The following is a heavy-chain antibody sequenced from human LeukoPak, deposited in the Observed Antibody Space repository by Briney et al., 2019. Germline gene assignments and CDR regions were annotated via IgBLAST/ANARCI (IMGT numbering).Heavy chain of an antibody. J-gene: IGHJ4*02. CDR1: RFTFSSYA. V-gene: IGHV3-23*01. D-gene: IGHD6-13*01. Sequence: PPGGSLRLSCAASRFTFSSYAMSWVRQAPGRGLEWVSVISGSGDSTWYADSVKGRFTISRDNSKNTLYLQMNSLRAEDTAVYYCARAGPSSSWHQFDYWGQGTLVTVSS. CDR2: ISGSGDST. CDR3: ARAGPSSSWHQFDY.